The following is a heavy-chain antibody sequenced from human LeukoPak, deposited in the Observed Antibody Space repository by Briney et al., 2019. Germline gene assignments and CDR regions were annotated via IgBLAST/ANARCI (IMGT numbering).Heavy chain of an antibody. Sequence: GGSLRLSCAASGFTFSSYSMNWVRQAPGKGLEWVSSISSSSSYIYYADSVKGRFTISRDNAKNSLYLQMNSLRAEDTAVYYCARVVDSSGYYYGANDYWGQGTLVTVSS. D-gene: IGHD3-22*01. CDR2: ISSSSSYI. CDR3: ARVVDSSGYYYGANDY. V-gene: IGHV3-21*01. J-gene: IGHJ4*02. CDR1: GFTFSSYS.